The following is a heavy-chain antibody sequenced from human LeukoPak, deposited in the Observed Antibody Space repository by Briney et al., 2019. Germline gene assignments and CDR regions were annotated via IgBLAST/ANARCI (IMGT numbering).Heavy chain of an antibody. Sequence: ASVKVSCKASGYTFTGYCMHWVRQAPGQGLEWMGWINPNSGGTDYAQKFQGRVTMTRDTSISTAYMELSRLRSDDTAVYYCARFRGVIMGRFDYWGQGTLVTVSS. J-gene: IGHJ4*02. V-gene: IGHV1-2*02. CDR1: GYTFTGYC. CDR2: INPNSGGT. CDR3: ARFRGVIMGRFDY. D-gene: IGHD3-10*01.